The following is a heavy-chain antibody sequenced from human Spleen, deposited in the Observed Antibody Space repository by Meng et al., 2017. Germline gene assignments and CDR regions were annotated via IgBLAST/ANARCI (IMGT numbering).Heavy chain of an antibody. Sequence: QVQLEQSGSELKKPGVSLKLSCETSGFTFTTYFMHWLRQAPGQGLQWMGLFNPNGDVTTYSPRFQGRITLTGDTSTSTLYMELSSLTSDDTAVYYCAREMPMTCYFDQWGQGTLVTVSS. D-gene: IGHD3-22*01. J-gene: IGHJ4*03. V-gene: IGHV1-46*01. CDR1: GFTFTTYF. CDR2: FNPNGDVT. CDR3: AREMPMTCYFDQ.